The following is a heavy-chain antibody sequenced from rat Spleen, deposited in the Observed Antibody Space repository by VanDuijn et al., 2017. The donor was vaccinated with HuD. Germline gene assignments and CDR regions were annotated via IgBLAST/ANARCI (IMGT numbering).Heavy chain of an antibody. CDR1: GFSLTSYH. J-gene: IGHJ3*01. Sequence: QVQLKESGPGLVQPSQTLSLACTVSGFSLTSYHVHWVRQPSGKGLEWMGVIWTGGNTESNSTLKSRLSISRDTSKSQLFLKMNSLQTEDTAMYFCARGWERFAYWGQGTLVTVSS. CDR2: IWTGGNT. CDR3: ARGWERFAY. V-gene: IGHV2-43*01. D-gene: IGHD5-1*01.